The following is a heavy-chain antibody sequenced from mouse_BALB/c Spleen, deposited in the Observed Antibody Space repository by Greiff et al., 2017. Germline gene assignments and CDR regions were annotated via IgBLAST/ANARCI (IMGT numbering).Heavy chain of an antibody. CDR3: ARGEDGNLRYYAMDY. V-gene: IGHV5-4*02. D-gene: IGHD2-1*01. CDR1: GFTFSDYY. CDR2: ISDGGSYT. J-gene: IGHJ4*01. Sequence: EVHLVESGGGLVKPGGSLKLSCAASGFTFSDYYMYWVRQTPEKRLEWVATISDGGSYTYYPDSVKGRFTISRDNAKNNLYLQMSSLKSEDTAMYYCARGEDGNLRYYAMDYWGQGTSVTVSS.